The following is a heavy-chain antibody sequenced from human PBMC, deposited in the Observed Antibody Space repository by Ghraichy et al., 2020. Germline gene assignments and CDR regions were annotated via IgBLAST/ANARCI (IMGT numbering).Heavy chain of an antibody. V-gene: IGHV4-39*01. CDR3: VTDSYGYGDYYGMDV. J-gene: IGHJ6*02. Sequence: SQTLSLTCTVSGGSISSSSYYWGWIRQPPGKGLEWIGSIYYSGSTYYNPPLKSRVTISVDTSKNQFSLKLSSVTAADTSVYYCVTDSYGYGDYYGMDVWGQGTTVTVSS. CDR1: GGSISSSSYY. D-gene: IGHD5-18*01. CDR2: IYYSGST.